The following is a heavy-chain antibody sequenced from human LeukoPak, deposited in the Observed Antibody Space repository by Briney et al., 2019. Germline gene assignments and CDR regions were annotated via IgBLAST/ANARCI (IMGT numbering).Heavy chain of an antibody. Sequence: GGSLRLSCAASGFTFSSYGMHWVRQAPGKGLEWVAVISYDGSNKYYADSVKGRFTISRDNSKNTLYLQMNSLRAEDTAVYYCAKDCYRRFYYFDYWGQGTLVTVSS. CDR3: AKDCYRRFYYFDY. D-gene: IGHD3-16*02. CDR2: ISYDGSNK. J-gene: IGHJ4*02. CDR1: GFTFSSYG. V-gene: IGHV3-30*18.